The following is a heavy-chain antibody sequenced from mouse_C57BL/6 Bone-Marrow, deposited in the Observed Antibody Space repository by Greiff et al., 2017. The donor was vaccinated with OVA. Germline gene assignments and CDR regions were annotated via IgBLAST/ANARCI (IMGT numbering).Heavy chain of an antibody. Sequence: EVQLQQSGAELVRPGASVKLSCTASGFNIKDDYMHWVKQRPEQGLEWIGWIDPENGDTEYASKFQGKATITADTSSNTAYLQLSSLTSEDTAVYYVTTIDYDGRAWFAYWGQGTLVTGSA. CDR2: IDPENGDT. D-gene: IGHD2-4*01. J-gene: IGHJ3*01. CDR3: TTIDYDGRAWFAY. CDR1: GFNIKDDY. V-gene: IGHV14-4*01.